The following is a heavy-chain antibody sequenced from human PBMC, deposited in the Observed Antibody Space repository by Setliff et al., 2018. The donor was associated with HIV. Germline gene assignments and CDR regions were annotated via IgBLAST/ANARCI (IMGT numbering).Heavy chain of an antibody. J-gene: IGHJ4*02. CDR1: GFTFSTYW. CDR3: AKSRTDSSGYYYSSH. D-gene: IGHD3-22*01. CDR2: IKTDGSST. Sequence: GGSLRLSCAASGFTFSTYWMHWVRQAPGKGLVWVSRIKTDGSSTSYADSVKGRFTISRDNSKNTLYLQMNSLRAEDTAVYYCAKSRTDSSGYYYSSHWGQGTLVTSPQ. V-gene: IGHV3-74*01.